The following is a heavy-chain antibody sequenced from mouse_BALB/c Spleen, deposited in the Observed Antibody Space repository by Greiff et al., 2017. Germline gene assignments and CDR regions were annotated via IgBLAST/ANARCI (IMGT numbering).Heavy chain of an antibody. D-gene: IGHD2-4*01. CDR2: IDPANGNT. V-gene: IGHV14-3*02. CDR3: ASTMITTYAMDY. J-gene: IGHJ4*01. CDR1: GFNIKDTY. Sequence: EVQLQQSGAELVKPGASVKLSCTASGFNIKDTYMHRVKQRPEQGLEWIGRIDPANGNTKYDPKFQGKATITADTSSNTAYLQLSSLTSEDTAVYYCASTMITTYAMDYWGQGTSVTVSS.